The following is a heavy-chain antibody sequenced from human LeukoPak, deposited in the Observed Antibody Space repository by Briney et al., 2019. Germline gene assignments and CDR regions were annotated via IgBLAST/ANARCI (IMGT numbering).Heavy chain of an antibody. CDR3: ARDPESSSFDL. J-gene: IGHJ4*02. V-gene: IGHV3-7*01. CDR1: GFSFSTYW. CDR2: IDQGGSVR. Sequence: PGGSLRLSCAASGFSFSTYWLSWVRQTPEKGLEFVDNIDQGGSVRNYMDSLKGRCTISRDNAKKSLYLEINSLRADDTAVYYCARDPESSSFDLWGRGALVTVSS. D-gene: IGHD6-13*01.